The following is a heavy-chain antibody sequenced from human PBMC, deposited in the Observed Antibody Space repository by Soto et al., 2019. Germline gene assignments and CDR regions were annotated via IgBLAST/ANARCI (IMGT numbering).Heavy chain of an antibody. CDR1: GFTFSSYT. D-gene: IGHD1-20*01. CDR3: AKAGGYKYEGFDI. CDR2: ISVTGGRT. J-gene: IGHJ3*02. V-gene: IGHV3-23*01. Sequence: EVQLLESGGALVQPGGSLRLSCAASGFTFSSYTMTWVRQAPGKGLEWVSGISVTGGRTYYADSVKGRFTISRDDSKNTLSLEINSLRGDDTAVYYCAKAGGYKYEGFDIWGQGTMVTVSS.